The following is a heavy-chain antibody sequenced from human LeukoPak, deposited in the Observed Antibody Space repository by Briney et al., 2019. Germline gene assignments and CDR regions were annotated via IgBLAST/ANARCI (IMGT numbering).Heavy chain of an antibody. J-gene: IGHJ2*01. CDR3: AEGISNSFWYFDL. D-gene: IGHD6-6*01. CDR2: IYYSGRA. CDR1: GGSIKTTSYY. Sequence: SETLSLTCTVSGGSIKTTSYYWGWIRQPLGKGLEWIGSIYYSGRAYYNPSLKSRVTISVDTSKNQLSLKLSSVTAADTAVYYCAEGISNSFWYFDLWGRGALVSVSS. V-gene: IGHV4-39*01.